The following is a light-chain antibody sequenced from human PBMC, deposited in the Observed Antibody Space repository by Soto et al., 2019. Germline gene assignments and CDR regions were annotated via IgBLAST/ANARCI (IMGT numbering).Light chain of an antibody. V-gene: IGLV1-40*01. Sequence: QAVVTQPPSVSGAPGQRVTISCNGSSSNIGAGYDVHWYQQFPGTAPKLLIYGNSNRPSGVPDRFSGSKSGTSVSLAITGLQAEDEADYYCQSYDSSLTLYVFGTGTQLTVL. CDR2: GNS. J-gene: IGLJ1*01. CDR3: QSYDSSLTLYV. CDR1: SSNIGAGYD.